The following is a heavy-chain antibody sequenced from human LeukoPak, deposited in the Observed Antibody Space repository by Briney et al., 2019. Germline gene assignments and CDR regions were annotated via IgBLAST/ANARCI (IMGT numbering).Heavy chain of an antibody. V-gene: IGHV3-33*06. CDR3: AKYMSSGS. Sequence: GGSLRLSCAASGFTFSSFDMHWVRQAPGKGLEWVALIWSDGSNKYYADSVKGRFTICRDNSNNTLFLLMNSLRAEDTAVYYCAKYMSSGSWGQGTLVTVSS. D-gene: IGHD6-19*01. J-gene: IGHJ5*02. CDR1: GFTFSSFD. CDR2: IWSDGSNK.